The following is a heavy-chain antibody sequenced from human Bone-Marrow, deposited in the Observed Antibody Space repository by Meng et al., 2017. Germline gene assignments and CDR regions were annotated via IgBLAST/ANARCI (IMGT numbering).Heavy chain of an antibody. Sequence: QWQLRESGPGLVKPSETLSLTCTVSVGPISRSSYYWGWIRQPPGKGLEWIGSIYYSGSTYYNPSLKNRVTISVDTSKNQFSLKLSSVTAADTAVYYCAIGGSSWDEYFQHWGQGTLVTVSS. J-gene: IGHJ1*01. CDR2: IYYSGST. V-gene: IGHV4-39*07. CDR3: AIGGSSWDEYFQH. D-gene: IGHD6-13*01. CDR1: VGPISRSSYY.